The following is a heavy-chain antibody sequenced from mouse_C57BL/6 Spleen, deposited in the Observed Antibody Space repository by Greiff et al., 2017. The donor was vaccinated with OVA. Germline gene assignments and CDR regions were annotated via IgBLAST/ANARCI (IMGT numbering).Heavy chain of an antibody. CDR1: GFNIKDYY. CDR3: TTGTAQAHY. J-gene: IGHJ2*01. CDR2: IDPEDGDT. V-gene: IGHV14-1*01. D-gene: IGHD3-2*02. Sequence: VQLQQSGAEPVRPGASVKLSCTASGFNIKDYYMHRVKQRPEQGLEWVGRIDPEDGDTEYAPKFQGKATMTADTSSNTAYLQLSSLTSEDTAVYYCTTGTAQAHYWGQGTPLTVSS.